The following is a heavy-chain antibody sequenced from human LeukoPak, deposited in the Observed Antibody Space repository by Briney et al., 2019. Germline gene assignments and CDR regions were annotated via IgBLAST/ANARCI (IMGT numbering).Heavy chain of an antibody. CDR1: GFTFSSYA. D-gene: IGHD2-2*01. V-gene: IGHV3-30*04. CDR3: ARGLGYCSSTSCAEYYYYGMDV. J-gene: IGHJ6*02. Sequence: PGRSLILSCAASGFTFSSYAMHWVRQAPGKGLEWVAVISYDGSQKYYADSVKGRFTISRDSSKNTLYLQMNSLRAEDTAVYYCARGLGYCSSTSCAEYYYYGMDVWGQGTTVTVSS. CDR2: ISYDGSQK.